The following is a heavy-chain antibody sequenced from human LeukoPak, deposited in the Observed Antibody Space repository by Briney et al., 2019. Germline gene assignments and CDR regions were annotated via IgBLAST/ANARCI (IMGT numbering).Heavy chain of an antibody. D-gene: IGHD1-26*01. Sequence: SATLSPTCTVSGGSISSYYWSWIRQPPGKGLEWIGYIYYSGSTNYNPSLKSRVTISVDTSKNQFSLKLSSVTAADTAVYYCARYSRGELVHYFDYWGQGTLVTVSS. J-gene: IGHJ4*02. CDR2: IYYSGST. CDR3: ARYSRGELVHYFDY. V-gene: IGHV4-59*08. CDR1: GGSISSYY.